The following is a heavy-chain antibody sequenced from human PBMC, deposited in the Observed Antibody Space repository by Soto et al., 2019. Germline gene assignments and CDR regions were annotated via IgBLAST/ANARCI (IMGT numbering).Heavy chain of an antibody. V-gene: IGHV3-23*01. Sequence: PGGALRHSCGGSGVTFRNYTMTWGRQVPGKGLEWVSSIGDTGITTFYAASLKGRFTISRDNPKNTLYLQMNTLRVEDTAMYYCAKGASCKYFHPWGPAPLVTVSS. D-gene: IGHD2-2*01. CDR2: IGDTGITT. CDR1: GVTFRNYT. J-gene: IGHJ5*01. CDR3: AKGASCKYFHP.